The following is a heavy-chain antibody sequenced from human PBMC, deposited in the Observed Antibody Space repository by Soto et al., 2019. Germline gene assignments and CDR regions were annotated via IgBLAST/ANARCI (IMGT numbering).Heavy chain of an antibody. CDR1: GFTFSSYA. CDR3: ARSTFSSSSTDKTMWYMDV. CDR2: ISYDGSNK. D-gene: IGHD6-6*01. V-gene: IGHV3-30-3*01. J-gene: IGHJ6*03. Sequence: GGSLRLSCAASGFTFSSYAMHWVRQAPGKGLEWVAVISYDGSNKYYADSVKGRFTISRDNSKNTLYLQMNSLRAEDTAVYYCARSTFSSSSTDKTMWYMDVWGKGTTVTVSS.